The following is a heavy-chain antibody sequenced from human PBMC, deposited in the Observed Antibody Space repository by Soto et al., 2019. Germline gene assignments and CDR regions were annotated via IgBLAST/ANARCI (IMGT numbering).Heavy chain of an antibody. CDR1: GGSISSSNW. CDR2: IYHSGST. J-gene: IGHJ5*02. CDR3: ARGNMVRADKWFDP. D-gene: IGHD3-10*01. V-gene: IGHV4-4*02. Sequence: SETLSLTCAVSGGSISSSNWWSWVRQPPGKGLEWIGEIYHSGSTNYNPSLKSRVTISVDKSKNQFSLKLSSVTAADTAVYYCARGNMVRADKWFDPWGQGTLVTVSS.